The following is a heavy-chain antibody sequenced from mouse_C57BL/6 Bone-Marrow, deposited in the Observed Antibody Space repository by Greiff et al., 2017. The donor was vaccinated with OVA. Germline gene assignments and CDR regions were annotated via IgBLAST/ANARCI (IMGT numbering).Heavy chain of an antibody. CDR3: TRWDGYSAWFAY. V-gene: IGHV1-5*01. CDR2: IYPGNSDT. Sequence: VQLQQSGTVLARPGASVKMSCKTSGYTFTSYWMHWVKQRPGQGLEWIGAIYPGNSDTSYNQKFKGKAKLTAVTSASTAYMELSSLTNEDSAVYYCTRWDGYSAWFAYWGQGTLVTVSA. D-gene: IGHD2-3*01. J-gene: IGHJ3*01. CDR1: GYTFTSYW.